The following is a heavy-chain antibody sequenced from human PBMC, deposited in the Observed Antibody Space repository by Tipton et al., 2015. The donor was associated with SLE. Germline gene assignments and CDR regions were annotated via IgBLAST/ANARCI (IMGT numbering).Heavy chain of an antibody. D-gene: IGHD6-19*01. J-gene: IGHJ4*02. CDR2: IYYSGST. CDR1: GGSISSYY. Sequence: GLVKPSETLSLTCTVSGGSISSYYWSWIRQPPGKGLEWIGYIYYSGSTNYNPSLKSRVTISVDTSKNQFSLKLSSVTAADTAVYYCARGGFAVAGIHDYWGQGTLVTVSS. CDR3: ARGGFAVAGIHDY. V-gene: IGHV4-59*01.